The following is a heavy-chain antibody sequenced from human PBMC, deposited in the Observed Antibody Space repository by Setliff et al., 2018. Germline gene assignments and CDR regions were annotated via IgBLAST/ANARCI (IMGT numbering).Heavy chain of an antibody. J-gene: IGHJ4*02. CDR3: ARATFGSGSYFLDF. CDR2: IRNKANDYST. V-gene: IGHV3-72*01. Sequence: LRLSCAASGFTFSDHYMDWVRQAPGKGPEWLGRIRNKANDYSTRYAASVKGRFTISRDDSMNSLYLQMDSLKPEDTALYYCARATFGSGSYFLDFWGQGTLVTVSS. D-gene: IGHD3-10*01. CDR1: GFTFSDHY.